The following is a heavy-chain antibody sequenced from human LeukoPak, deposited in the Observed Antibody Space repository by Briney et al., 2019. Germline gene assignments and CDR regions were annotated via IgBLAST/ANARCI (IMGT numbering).Heavy chain of an antibody. Sequence: GGSLRLSCAASGFTFSSYWMSWVRQAPGKGLEWVANIKQDGSEKYYVDSVKGRFTISRDNAKNSLYLQMNSLRAEDTAVYFCAKEHPYSSSPEDYWGQGTLVTVSS. CDR2: IKQDGSEK. CDR1: GFTFSSYW. V-gene: IGHV3-7*01. J-gene: IGHJ4*02. D-gene: IGHD6-6*01. CDR3: AKEHPYSSSPEDY.